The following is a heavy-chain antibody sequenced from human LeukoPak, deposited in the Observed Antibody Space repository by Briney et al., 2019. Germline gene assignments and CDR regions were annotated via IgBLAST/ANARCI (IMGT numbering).Heavy chain of an antibody. D-gene: IGHD2-2*02. CDR1: GGSFSGYY. V-gene: IGHV4-34*01. Sequence: SETLSLTCAVYGGSFSGYYWTWIRQPPGKGLEWIGEINHSGSTNYNPSLKSRVTISVDTSKNQFSLKLSSVTAADTAVYYCARSVRRRVVPAAIHSDYWGQGTLGTVSS. CDR2: INHSGST. J-gene: IGHJ4*02. CDR3: ARSVRRRVVPAAIHSDY.